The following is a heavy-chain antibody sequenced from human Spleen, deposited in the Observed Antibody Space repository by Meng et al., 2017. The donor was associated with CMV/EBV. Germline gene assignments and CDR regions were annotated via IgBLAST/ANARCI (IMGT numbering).Heavy chain of an antibody. D-gene: IGHD6-13*01. CDR2: MSYDGGIK. CDR3: AREYYSSSWLDY. V-gene: IGHV3-30*04. J-gene: IGHJ4*02. CDR1: GFTFSSYA. Sequence: GESLKISCAASGFTFSSYAMHWVRQAPGKGLEWVAYMSYDGGIKHYADSVKGRFTISRDNSKNTLYLQMNSLRAEDTAVYFCAREYYSSSWLDYWGQGTLVTVS.